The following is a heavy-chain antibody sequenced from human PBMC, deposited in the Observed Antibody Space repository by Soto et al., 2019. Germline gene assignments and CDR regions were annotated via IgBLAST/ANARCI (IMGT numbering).Heavy chain of an antibody. CDR1: GYTFTGYY. CDR3: ARMYTSGCSDFDY. CDR2: INPNSGGT. Sequence: GASVKVSCKASGYTFTGYYLHWVRQAPGQGLEWMGWINPNSGGTNYAQEFQGRGTMTRNTSISTAYMEPSRLSSDDTADYYFARMYTSGCSDFDYWGQGTQVTVSS. D-gene: IGHD6-19*01. J-gene: IGHJ4*02. V-gene: IGHV1-2*02.